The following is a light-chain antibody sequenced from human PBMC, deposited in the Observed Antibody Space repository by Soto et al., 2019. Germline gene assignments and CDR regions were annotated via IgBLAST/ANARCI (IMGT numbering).Light chain of an antibody. CDR3: PSYDSSLSGDV. CDR1: SSNIGAGYE. V-gene: IGLV1-40*01. J-gene: IGLJ1*01. Sequence: QAVVTQPPSVSEAPGQRVTISCTGSSSNIGAGYEAHWYQQVPGTAPKLLIYENNNRPSGVPDRFAGSKSGTSASLAITGLQAEDEAEYYCPSYDSSLSGDVFGTGTKLTVL. CDR2: ENN.